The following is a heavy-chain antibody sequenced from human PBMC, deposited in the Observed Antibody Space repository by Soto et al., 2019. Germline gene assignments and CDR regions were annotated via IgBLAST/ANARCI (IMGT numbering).Heavy chain of an antibody. J-gene: IGHJ4*02. CDR3: AKESGGERYAAYFDL. Sequence: GGSLRLSCAASGFTLSNIGMQWVRQAPGKGLEWVAVISAGGNTKYYADSVKGRFTISRDNSKNTLFLQMNSLRTEDTAVYYCAKESGGERYAAYFDLWGQGTLVTVSS. CDR2: ISAGGNTK. CDR1: GFTLSNIG. D-gene: IGHD2-21*01. V-gene: IGHV3-30*18.